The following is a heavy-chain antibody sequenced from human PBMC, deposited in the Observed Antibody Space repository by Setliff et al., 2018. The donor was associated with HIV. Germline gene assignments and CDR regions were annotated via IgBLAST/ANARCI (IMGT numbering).Heavy chain of an antibody. Sequence: ASVKVSCKTSGYMFIAYGMSWVRRAPGQGLEWMGWIGPYNGRTEYALKFQGRVTMTRDTSTSTTYLELDRLTYDDTAIYYCARGGYYTSGTWFDPWGQGTLVTVSS. J-gene: IGHJ5*02. V-gene: IGHV1-18*01. CDR3: ARGGYYTSGTWFDP. CDR1: GYMFIAYG. CDR2: IGPYNGRT. D-gene: IGHD3-10*01.